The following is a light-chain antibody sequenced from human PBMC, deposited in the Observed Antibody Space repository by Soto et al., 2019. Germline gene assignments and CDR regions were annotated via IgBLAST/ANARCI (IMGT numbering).Light chain of an antibody. CDR1: SSDVGGYKY. V-gene: IGLV2-8*01. CDR3: SSYGGSNNYVV. Sequence: QSALTQPPSASGSPGQSVTISCTGTSSDVGGYKYVSWYQQYPGKAPKLMIYEVSKRPSGVPDRFSGSKSGNTASLTVSGLQAEDEADYYCSSYGGSNNYVVFGGGTKLTVL. CDR2: EVS. J-gene: IGLJ2*01.